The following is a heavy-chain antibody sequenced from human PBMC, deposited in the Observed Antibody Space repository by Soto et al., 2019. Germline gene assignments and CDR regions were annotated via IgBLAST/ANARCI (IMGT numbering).Heavy chain of an antibody. D-gene: IGHD6-13*01. CDR1: GFTFGDYA. CDR2: IRSKAYGGTT. CDR3: TRVMVSSWPLGAFDI. J-gene: IGHJ3*02. V-gene: IGHV3-49*03. Sequence: GGSLRLSCTASGFTFGDYAMSWFRQAPGKGLEWVGFIRSKAYGGTTEYAASVKGRFTISRDDSKSIAYLQMNSLKTEDTAVYYCTRVMVSSWPLGAFDIWGQGTMVTVSS.